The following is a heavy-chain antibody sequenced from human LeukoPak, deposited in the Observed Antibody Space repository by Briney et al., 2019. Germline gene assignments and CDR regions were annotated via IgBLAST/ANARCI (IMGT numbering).Heavy chain of an antibody. CDR1: GDSIRSRRYD. J-gene: IGHJ4*02. D-gene: IGHD3-10*01. CDR2: IYYSACT. V-gene: IGHV4-39*07. CDR3: ARKENVYYFFVY. Sequence: RSSETLSLTCTVSGDSIRSRRYDWGRLRQRRGKGPEWIRSIYYSACTYFNPSLKSPVTISVDTSKNQFSLKLSSVTAVDTAVYYCARKENVYYFFVYWGQGTLVTVSS.